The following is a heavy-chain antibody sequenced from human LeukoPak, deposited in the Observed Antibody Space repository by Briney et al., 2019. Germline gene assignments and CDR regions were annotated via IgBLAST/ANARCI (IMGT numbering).Heavy chain of an antibody. Sequence: AASVKVSCKASGYTFTTYHMHWVRQAPGQGLEWMGIINPSGGITSYAQKFQGRVTMTRDTSTSTVYMELSSLRSEDTAVYYCARDLGPVAGLGELSFEPDYWGQGTLVTVSS. J-gene: IGHJ4*02. CDR3: ARDLGPVAGLGELSFEPDY. V-gene: IGHV1-46*01. CDR1: GYTFTTYH. CDR2: INPSGGIT. D-gene: IGHD3-16*02.